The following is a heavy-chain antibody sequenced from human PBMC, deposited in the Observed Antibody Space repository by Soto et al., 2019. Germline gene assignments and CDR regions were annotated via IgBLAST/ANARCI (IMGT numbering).Heavy chain of an antibody. V-gene: IGHV4-30-4*01. CDR1: GGSISSGDYY. D-gene: IGHD6-6*01. CDR3: AREATIAARLDY. CDR2: IYYSGST. J-gene: IGHJ4*02. Sequence: PSETLSLTCTVSGGSISSGDYYWSWLRQPPGKGLEWIGYIYYSGSTYYNPSLKSRVTISVDTSKNQFSLKLSSVTAADTAVYYCAREATIAARLDYGGQGTLVTVSS.